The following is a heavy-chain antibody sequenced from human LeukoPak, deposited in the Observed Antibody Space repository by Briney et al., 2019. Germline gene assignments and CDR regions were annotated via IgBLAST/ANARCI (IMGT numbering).Heavy chain of an antibody. D-gene: IGHD1-7*01. J-gene: IGHJ2*01. CDR2: ISYDGSNK. Sequence: PGGSLRLSCAASGFTFSSYSMNWVRQAPGKGLEWLAVISYDGSNKFYADSVKGRLTISRDNSKNTLYLQMNSLRAEDTAVYYCAKTGTTMSRNWYFDLWGRGTLVTVSS. CDR3: AKTGTTMSRNWYFDL. V-gene: IGHV3-30*18. CDR1: GFTFSSYS.